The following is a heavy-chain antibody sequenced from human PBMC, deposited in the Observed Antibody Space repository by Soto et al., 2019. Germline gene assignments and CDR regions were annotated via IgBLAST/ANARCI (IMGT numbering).Heavy chain of an antibody. CDR1: GASFSSDRAA. Sequence: SQPVSLTSSISGASFSSDRAACNCIRQSPSRGLEWLGRTYYRSKWYNDYAVSVKSRITISADTSNNQFSLRLNSVTPEDTAVYYCPREGPLSTYSAYSWFDPCGQRTLVTVSS. CDR2: TYYRSKWYN. D-gene: IGHD2-21*01. J-gene: IGHJ5*02. V-gene: IGHV6-1*01. CDR3: PREGPLSTYSAYSWFDP.